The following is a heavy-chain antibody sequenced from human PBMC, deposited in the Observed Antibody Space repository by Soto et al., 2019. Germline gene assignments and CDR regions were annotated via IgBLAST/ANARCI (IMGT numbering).Heavy chain of an antibody. J-gene: IGHJ4*02. Sequence: EVQLVESGGGLVQPGGSLRLSCAASGFRFSIYSMNWVRQAPGKGLEWSAYITSDTNTIKYADSVKGRFTISRDNDKNSVSLQMNSLRDEDTAVYYCARAVEGHFDYWGQGTVVTVSA. CDR2: ITSDTNTI. CDR3: ARAVEGHFDY. CDR1: GFRFSIYS. V-gene: IGHV3-48*02. D-gene: IGHD6-19*01.